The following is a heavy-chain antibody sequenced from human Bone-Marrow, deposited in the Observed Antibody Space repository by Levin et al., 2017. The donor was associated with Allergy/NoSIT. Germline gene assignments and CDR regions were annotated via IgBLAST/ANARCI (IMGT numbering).Heavy chain of an antibody. D-gene: IGHD3-10*01. V-gene: IGHV3-7*01. CDR1: GFPLSSYW. Sequence: GESLKISCVGSGFPLSSYWMSWVRQAPGKGLEWVANINEDGSEKNFMDSVKGRFTISRDNAKNSQYLQMNSLRVEDTAVYFCARLSGTDIGDFIVPFDAFDLWGQGTMVTVSS. CDR2: INEDGSEK. CDR3: ARLSGTDIGDFIVPFDAFDL. J-gene: IGHJ3*01.